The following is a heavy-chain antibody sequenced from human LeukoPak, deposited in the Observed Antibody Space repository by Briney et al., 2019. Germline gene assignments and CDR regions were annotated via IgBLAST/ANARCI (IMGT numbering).Heavy chain of an antibody. CDR3: ARDMVAMVRGVIPDFDY. CDR2: ISSSSSYI. Sequence: PGGSLRLSCAASGFTFSSYSMNWVRQAPGKGLEWVSSISSSSSYIYYADSVKGRFTISRDNAKNSLYLQMNILRAEDTAVYYCARDMVAMVRGVIPDFDYWGQGTLVSVSS. V-gene: IGHV3-21*01. D-gene: IGHD3-10*01. J-gene: IGHJ4*02. CDR1: GFTFSSYS.